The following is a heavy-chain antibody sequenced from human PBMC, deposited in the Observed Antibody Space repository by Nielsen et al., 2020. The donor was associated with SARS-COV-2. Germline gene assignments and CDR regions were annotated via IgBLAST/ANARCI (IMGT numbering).Heavy chain of an antibody. V-gene: IGHV1-69*04. Sequence: SVKVSCKASGGTLSSYAFSWVRQAPGQGLEWMGRIIPILGIVNYAQKLQGRVTITADKSTSTAYMELSSLRSEDTAVYYCASYMGLSSWYEIDYWGQGTLVTVSS. D-gene: IGHD6-13*01. CDR1: GGTLSSYA. CDR3: ASYMGLSSWYEIDY. J-gene: IGHJ4*02. CDR2: IIPILGIV.